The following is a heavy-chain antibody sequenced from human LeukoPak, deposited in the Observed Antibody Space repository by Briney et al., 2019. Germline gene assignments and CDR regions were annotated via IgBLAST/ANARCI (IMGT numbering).Heavy chain of an antibody. Sequence: EASVKVSCKASGYTFTGYYMHWVRQAPGQGLEWMGWINPNSGGTNYAQKFQGRVTMTRDASISTAYMELSRLRSDDTAVYYCASTREFHDFWSGYSKFLGVDYWGQGTLVTVSS. CDR3: ASTREFHDFWSGYSKFLGVDY. D-gene: IGHD3-3*01. V-gene: IGHV1-2*02. J-gene: IGHJ4*02. CDR1: GYTFTGYY. CDR2: INPNSGGT.